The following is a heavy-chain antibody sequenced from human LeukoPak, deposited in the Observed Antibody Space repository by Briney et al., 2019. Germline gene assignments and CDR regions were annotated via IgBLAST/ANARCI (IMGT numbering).Heavy chain of an antibody. CDR2: ITGRVGGT. D-gene: IGHD3-3*01. V-gene: IGHV3-23*01. CDR1: RFTFSNYG. CDR3: ARAERLLSFLK. Sequence: GGSLRLSCAASRFTFSNYGLCWVRANLGERRGCGSGITGRVGGTYYADSVKGRFTISRETSKNTLYLQMNSLRAEDTAIYYCARAERLLSFLKWGQGTLVTVSS. J-gene: IGHJ4*02.